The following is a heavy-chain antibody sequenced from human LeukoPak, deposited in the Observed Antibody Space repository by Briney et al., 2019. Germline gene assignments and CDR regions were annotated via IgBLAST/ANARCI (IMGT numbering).Heavy chain of an antibody. Sequence: TSETLSLTCTVSGGSISSSSYYWGWIRQPPGKGLEWIGSIYYSGSTYYNPSLKSRVTISVDTSKNQFSLKLSSVTAADTAVYYCARRAKADFWSGYYTGGKATENFDYWGQGTLVTVSS. D-gene: IGHD3-3*01. J-gene: IGHJ4*02. CDR1: GGSISSSSYY. CDR3: ARRAKADFWSGYYTGGKATENFDY. CDR2: IYYSGST. V-gene: IGHV4-39*01.